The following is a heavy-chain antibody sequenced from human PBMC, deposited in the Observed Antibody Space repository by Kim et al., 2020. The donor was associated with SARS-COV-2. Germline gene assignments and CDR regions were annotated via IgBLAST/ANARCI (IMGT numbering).Heavy chain of an antibody. J-gene: IGHJ6*02. CDR1: GFTFSSYS. CDR3: ARDQVTNVGVVIGHYYNYGMDV. D-gene: IGHD3-3*01. Sequence: GGSLRLSCAASGFTFSSYSMNWVRQAPGKGLEWVSSISSSSSYIYYADSVKGRFTISRDNAKNSLYLQMNSLRAEDTAVYYCARDQVTNVGVVIGHYYNYGMDVWGQGTTVTVSS. V-gene: IGHV3-21*01. CDR2: ISSSSSYI.